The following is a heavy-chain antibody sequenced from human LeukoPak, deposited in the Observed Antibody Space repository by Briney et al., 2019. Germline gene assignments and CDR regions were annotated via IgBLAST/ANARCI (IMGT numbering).Heavy chain of an antibody. CDR2: INHSGST. D-gene: IGHD6-19*01. Sequence: PSETLSLTCAVYGGSFSGYYWSWIRQPPGKGLEWIGEINHSGSTNYNPSLKSRVTISVDTSKNQFSLKLSSVTAADTAVYYCAKEQWLEIYYQYYYMDVWGKGTTVTVSS. CDR1: GGSFSGYY. J-gene: IGHJ6*03. CDR3: AKEQWLEIYYQYYYMDV. V-gene: IGHV4-34*01.